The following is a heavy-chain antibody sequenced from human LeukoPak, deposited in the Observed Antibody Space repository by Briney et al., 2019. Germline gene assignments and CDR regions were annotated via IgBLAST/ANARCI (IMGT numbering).Heavy chain of an antibody. D-gene: IGHD5-18*01. CDR3: ARRGIQLRL. CDR1: GGSFSGYY. V-gene: IGHV4-34*01. Sequence: PSETLSLTCAVSGGSFSGYYWSWIRQPPGQGLEWIGEINHSGSTNYNPSLKSRVTISVDTSKNQFSLKLSSVTAADTAVYYCARRGIQLRLWGQGTLVTVSS. J-gene: IGHJ4*02. CDR2: INHSGST.